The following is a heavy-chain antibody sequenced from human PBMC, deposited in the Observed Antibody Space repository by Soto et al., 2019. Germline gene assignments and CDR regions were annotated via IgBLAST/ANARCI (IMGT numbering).Heavy chain of an antibody. J-gene: IGHJ4*02. CDR1: GFTFSDYY. V-gene: IGHV3-11*06. D-gene: IGHD6-19*01. CDR3: ASDIHSSGWSWPDY. CDR2: ISSSSSYT. Sequence: PGGSLRLSCAASGFTFSDYYMSWIRQAPGKGLEWVSYISSSSSYTNYADSVKGRFTISRDNAKNSLYLQMNSLRAEDTAVYYCASDIHSSGWSWPDYWGQGTLVTVSS.